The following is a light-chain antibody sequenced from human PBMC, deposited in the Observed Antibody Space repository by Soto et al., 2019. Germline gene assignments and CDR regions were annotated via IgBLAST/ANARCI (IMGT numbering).Light chain of an antibody. V-gene: IGKV3-20*01. CDR3: QQYGTSPRT. CDR2: GAS. CDR1: QSDSSNY. J-gene: IGKJ1*01. Sequence: EIVLPQSPGTLSLSPGERATLSFRASQSDSSNYFSWYQQRPGQAHRLLIYGASHRATDIPDRFSGSGSGTEFTLTISRVEPEDIAVYYCQQYGTSPRTFGQGTNVEIK.